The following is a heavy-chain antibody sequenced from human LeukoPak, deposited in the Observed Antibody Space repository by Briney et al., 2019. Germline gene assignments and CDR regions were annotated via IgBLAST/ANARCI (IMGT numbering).Heavy chain of an antibody. CDR3: AREGGVGPTAPPDYYSYQMDV. CDR1: GYTFISYG. CDR2: ISPYTTKT. V-gene: IGHV1-18*01. D-gene: IGHD1-26*01. J-gene: IGHJ6*03. Sequence: ASVKVSCRATGYTFISYGITWVRQAPGQGLEWMGWISPYTTKTNYAQSLQGRVTMTTDTSTSTAYMELRSLRSDDTAVYYCAREGGVGPTAPPDYYSYQMDVWGRGTTVTVSS.